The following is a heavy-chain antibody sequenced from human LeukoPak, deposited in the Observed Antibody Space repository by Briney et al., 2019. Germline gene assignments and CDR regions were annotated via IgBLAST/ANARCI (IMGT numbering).Heavy chain of an antibody. Sequence: SETLSLTCTVSGGSISSSSYYWGWIRQPPGKGLEWIGSIYYSGSTYYNPSLKSRVTISVDTSKNQFSLKLSSVTAADTAVYYCARNQGDYDYVWGSYRYTIFDYWGQGTLSPSPQ. CDR1: GGSISSSSYY. CDR2: IYYSGST. D-gene: IGHD3-16*02. J-gene: IGHJ4*02. CDR3: ARNQGDYDYVWGSYRYTIFDY. V-gene: IGHV4-39*07.